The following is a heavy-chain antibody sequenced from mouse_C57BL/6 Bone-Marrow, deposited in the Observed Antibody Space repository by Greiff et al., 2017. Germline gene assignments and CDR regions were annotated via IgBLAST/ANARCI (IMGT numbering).Heavy chain of an antibody. CDR1: GYTFTSYW. J-gene: IGHJ2*01. D-gene: IGHD2-2*01. CDR3: ASLCLRRGPDY. CDR2: IDTSDSET. V-gene: IGHV1-52*01. Sequence: QVQLQQPGAELVRPGSSVKLSCKASGYTFTSYWMHWVKQRPIQGLEWIGNIDTSDSETQYNQKFKDKATLTVDKSSSTAYMPLRSLTSEDSAVYYCASLCLRRGPDYWGQGTTLTVSS.